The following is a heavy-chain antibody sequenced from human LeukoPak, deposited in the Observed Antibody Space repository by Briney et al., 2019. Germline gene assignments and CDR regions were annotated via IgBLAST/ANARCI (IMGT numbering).Heavy chain of an antibody. CDR1: RGSISTYY. V-gene: IGHV4-59*12. D-gene: IGHD4-17*01. Sequence: SETLSLTCTVSRGSISTYYWSWVRQPPGKGLEWIGYIHYSGTTKYNPSLKSRVTISIDASENQFSLELSSVTAADTAVYYCARYGSGAFDIWGQGTMVTVSS. CDR2: IHYSGTT. CDR3: ARYGSGAFDI. J-gene: IGHJ3*02.